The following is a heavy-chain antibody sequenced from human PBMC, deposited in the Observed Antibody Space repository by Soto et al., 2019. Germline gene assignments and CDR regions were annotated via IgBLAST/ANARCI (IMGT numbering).Heavy chain of an antibody. V-gene: IGHV3-74*01. CDR3: ARGRSSSSGYYYYYMDV. Sequence: GGSLRLSCAASGFTFSSFWMHWVRQAPGKGLVWVSGINSDGSSTTYADSVKGRFTISRDNAKNSLYLQMNSLRAEDTALYHCARGRSSSSGYYYYYMDVWGKGTTVTVSS. D-gene: IGHD6-6*01. J-gene: IGHJ6*03. CDR1: GFTFSSFW. CDR2: INSDGSST.